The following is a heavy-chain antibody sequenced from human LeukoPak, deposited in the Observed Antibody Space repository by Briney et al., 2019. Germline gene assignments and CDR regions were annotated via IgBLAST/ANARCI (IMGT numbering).Heavy chain of an antibody. CDR3: ARGGYCSSSSCYPYNMDV. J-gene: IGHJ6*03. CDR2: IYTSGNT. D-gene: IGHD2-2*03. V-gene: IGHV4-4*07. CDR1: GASISTYS. Sequence: SGPTLVNPSETLSLTCSVSGASISTYSWNWIRQSAGKGLEWIGRIYTSGNTNYNPSLKSRVTMSADPSKNQLSLKLSSVTAADTAVYYCARGGYCSSSSCYPYNMDVWGKGTTVTVSS.